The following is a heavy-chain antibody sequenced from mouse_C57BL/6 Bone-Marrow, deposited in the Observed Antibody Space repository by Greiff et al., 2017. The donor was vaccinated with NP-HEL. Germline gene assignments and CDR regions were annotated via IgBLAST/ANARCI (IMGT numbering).Heavy chain of an antibody. Sequence: QVQLQQSGAELVRPGSSVKLSCKASGYTFTSYWMHWVKQRPIQGLEWIGNIDPSDSETHYNQKFKDKATLTVDKSSSTAYMQLSSLTSEDSAVYYCAREGDWDPYAMDYWGQGTSVTVSS. CDR1: GYTFTSYW. D-gene: IGHD4-1*01. CDR2: IDPSDSET. CDR3: AREGDWDPYAMDY. J-gene: IGHJ4*01. V-gene: IGHV1-52*01.